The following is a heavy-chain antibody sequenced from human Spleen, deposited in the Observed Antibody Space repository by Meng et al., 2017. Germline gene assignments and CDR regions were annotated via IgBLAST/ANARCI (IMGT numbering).Heavy chain of an antibody. CDR3: ARGPGGYYDSSGEFGY. CDR1: GYTFTSYG. J-gene: IGHJ4*02. Sequence: ASVKVSCKASGYTFTSYGISWVRQAPGQGLEWMGWSSAYNGNTNYAQKLQGRVTMTTNTSISTAYMELSSLRSEDTAVYSCARGPGGYYDSSGEFGYCGQGTLVTVSS. CDR2: SSAYNGNT. D-gene: IGHD3-22*01. V-gene: IGHV1-18*01.